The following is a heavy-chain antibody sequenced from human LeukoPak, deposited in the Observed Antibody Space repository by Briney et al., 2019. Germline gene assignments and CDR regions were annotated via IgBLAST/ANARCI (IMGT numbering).Heavy chain of an antibody. J-gene: IGHJ4*02. CDR2: VYYSGNT. CDR3: ARQTCSGLFIPP. CDR1: GVSISSSNSY. Sequence: SEALSLTCTVSGVSISSSNSYWGWIRQPPGKGLEWIWCVYYSGNTYYNAPLQCHVSISIDTPKNQFSLKLNSVTDADRAVYYCARQTCSGLFIPPGGQGTLVSVRS. V-gene: IGHV4-39*01. D-gene: IGHD3/OR15-3a*01.